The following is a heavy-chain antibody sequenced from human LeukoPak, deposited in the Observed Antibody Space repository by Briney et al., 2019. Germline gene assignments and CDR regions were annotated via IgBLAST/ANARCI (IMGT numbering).Heavy chain of an antibody. J-gene: IGHJ4*02. Sequence: SETLSLTCTVSGGSISSGGFYWSWIRQHPGKGLEWIGYIYYRGSTYYNPSLKSRVTISVDTSKNQFSLQLSSVTAADTAVYYCASSRVVGATSPFDYWGQGTLVTVSS. CDR2: IYYRGST. CDR1: GGSISSGGFY. D-gene: IGHD1-26*01. V-gene: IGHV4-31*03. CDR3: ASSRVVGATSPFDY.